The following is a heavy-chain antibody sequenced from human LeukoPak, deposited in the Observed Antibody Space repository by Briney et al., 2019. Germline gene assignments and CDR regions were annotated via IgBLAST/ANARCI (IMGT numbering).Heavy chain of an antibody. J-gene: IGHJ4*02. V-gene: IGHV3-53*01. D-gene: IGHD3-22*01. CDR2: IYSGGST. CDR1: GFTVSSNY. Sequence: PGGSLRLSCAAPGFTVSSNYMSWVRQAPGKGLEWVSVIYSGGSTYYADSVKGRFTISRDNSKNTLYLQMNSLRAEDTAVYYCARDYDSSGLIDYWGQGTLVTVSS. CDR3: ARDYDSSGLIDY.